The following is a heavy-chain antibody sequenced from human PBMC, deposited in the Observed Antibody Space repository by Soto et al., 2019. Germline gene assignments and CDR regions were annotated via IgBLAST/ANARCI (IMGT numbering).Heavy chain of an antibody. Sequence: QVQLQESGPGLVKPSQTLSLTCTVSGGSISSGGYYWSWIRQHPGKGLEWIGYIYYSGSTYYNPSLKSRVTISVDTSKNQFSLKLSSVTAADTAVYYCARVSGYYDSSGYFLDAFDIWGQGTMVTVSS. CDR2: IYYSGST. J-gene: IGHJ3*02. CDR3: ARVSGYYDSSGYFLDAFDI. D-gene: IGHD3-22*01. V-gene: IGHV4-31*03. CDR1: GGSISSGGYY.